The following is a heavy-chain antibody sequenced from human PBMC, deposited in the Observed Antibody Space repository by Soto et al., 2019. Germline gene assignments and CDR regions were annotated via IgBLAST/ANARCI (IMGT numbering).Heavy chain of an antibody. D-gene: IGHD1-26*01. V-gene: IGHV4-28*01. J-gene: IGHJ4*02. CDR3: ARREIQGPIDY. CDR1: GYSISSSNW. Sequence: QVQLQESGPGLVKPSDTLSLTCAVSGYSISSSNWWGWIRQPPGKGLEWFGYIYYSGTTYYNPSLNSRVTMSVDTSKNQFSLKLTSVTAVDTAVYYCARREIQGPIDYWGQGTLVTVSS. CDR2: IYYSGTT.